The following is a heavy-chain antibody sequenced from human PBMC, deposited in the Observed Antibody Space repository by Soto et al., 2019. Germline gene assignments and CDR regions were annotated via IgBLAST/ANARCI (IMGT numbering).Heavy chain of an antibody. J-gene: IGHJ6*03. V-gene: IGHV3-23*01. CDR1: GFTFSSYG. D-gene: IGHD3-3*01. Sequence: EVQLLESGGGLVQPGGSLRLSCAASGFTFSSYGMTWVRQAPGKGLEWVSGISGSGGSTYYAESVKGRFTVSRDNSKNTLYLQMNSLRAEDTAIYFCAKASLEWLFRYFYMNVWGKGTTVTVSS. CDR2: ISGSGGST. CDR3: AKASLEWLFRYFYMNV.